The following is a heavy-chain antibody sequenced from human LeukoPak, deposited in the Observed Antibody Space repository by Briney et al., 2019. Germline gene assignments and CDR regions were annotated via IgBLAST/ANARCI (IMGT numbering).Heavy chain of an antibody. CDR1: GFIFDDYA. Sequence: GGSLRLSCEASGFIFDDYAMHWVRQAPGKGLEWVAGISRNSYNIAYGDSVKGRFTISRDNAKKSLSLQMNSLGTEDTAFYYCAKSRDDGTGYYYDYWGQGVLVTVAS. CDR2: ISRNSYNI. J-gene: IGHJ4*02. V-gene: IGHV3-9*01. CDR3: AKSRDDGTGYYYDY. D-gene: IGHD3-9*01.